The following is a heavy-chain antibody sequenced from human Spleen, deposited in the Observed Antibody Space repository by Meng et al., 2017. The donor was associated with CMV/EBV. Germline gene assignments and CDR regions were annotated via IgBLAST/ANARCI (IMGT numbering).Heavy chain of an antibody. CDR3: AQRSQWLIGIYYYYGLDV. V-gene: IGHV3-23*01. D-gene: IGHD6-19*01. Sequence: GGSLRLSCAASGFTFSSYAMSWVRQAPGKGLEWVSGISGSGGDIYYAGSVKGRFTTSRDNSKNTLYLQMNSMKAEDTAVYYCAQRSQWLIGIYYYYGLDVWGQGTTVTVSS. J-gene: IGHJ6*02. CDR1: GFTFSSYA. CDR2: ISGSGGDI.